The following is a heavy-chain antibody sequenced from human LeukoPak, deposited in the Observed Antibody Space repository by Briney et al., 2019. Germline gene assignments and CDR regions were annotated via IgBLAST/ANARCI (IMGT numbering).Heavy chain of an antibody. Sequence: GRSLRLSCAASGFTFSSYGMHWVRQAPGKGLEWVAVISYDGSNKYYADSVKCRFTISRDNSKNTLYLQMNSLRAEDTAVYYCAKATVEGDPYYYYYGMDVWGQGTTVTVSS. J-gene: IGHJ6*02. CDR2: ISYDGSNK. D-gene: IGHD2-21*02. V-gene: IGHV3-30*18. CDR3: AKATVEGDPYYYYYGMDV. CDR1: GFTFSSYG.